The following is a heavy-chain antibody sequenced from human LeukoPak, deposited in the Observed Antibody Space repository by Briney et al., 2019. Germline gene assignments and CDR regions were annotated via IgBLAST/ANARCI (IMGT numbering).Heavy chain of an antibody. CDR3: ARVVVVVAFDC. CDR2: ISSSSSYI. CDR1: GFTFSSYS. J-gene: IGHJ4*02. D-gene: IGHD2-15*01. V-gene: IGHV3-21*01. Sequence: PGGSLRLSCAASGFTFSSYSMNWVRRAPGKGREWVSSISSSSSYIYYADSVMGRFTISRDNAKNSLYLQMNSLRAEDTAVYYCARVVVVVAFDCWGQGTLVTVSS.